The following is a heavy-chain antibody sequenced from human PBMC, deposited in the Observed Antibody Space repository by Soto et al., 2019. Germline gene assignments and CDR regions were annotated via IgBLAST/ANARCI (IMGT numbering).Heavy chain of an antibody. J-gene: IGHJ3*02. CDR1: GFTFSSYW. CDR2: IKQDGSEK. V-gene: IGHV3-7*01. CDR3: AREDRPRVRDAFDI. Sequence: EVQLVESGGGLVQPGGSLRLSCAASGFTFSSYWMSWVRQAPGKGLEWVANIKQDGSEKYYVDSVKGRFTISRDNAKNALDLQMNSLRAEDTAVYYCAREDRPRVRDAFDIWGQGTMVTVSS.